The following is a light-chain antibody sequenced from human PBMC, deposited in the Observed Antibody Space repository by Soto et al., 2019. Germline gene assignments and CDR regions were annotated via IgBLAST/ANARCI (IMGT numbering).Light chain of an antibody. J-gene: IGKJ1*01. CDR3: QQHSHWPPWT. CDR1: QSVSGS. V-gene: IGKV3-11*01. CDR2: GAS. Sequence: PGESATLSCRASQSVSGSLGWYQQKPGQAPRLLIHGASNRATGIPARFSGSGSGTDFTLTISNLEPEDFAVYYCQQHSHWPPWTFGQGTKVE.